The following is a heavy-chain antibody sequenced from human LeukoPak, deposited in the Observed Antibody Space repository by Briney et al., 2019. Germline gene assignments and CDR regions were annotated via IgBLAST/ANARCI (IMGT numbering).Heavy chain of an antibody. Sequence: ASVKVSCKASGYTFTSYGISWVRQAPGQGLEWMGWISAYNGNTNYAQKLQGRVTMTTDTSTSTAYMELRSLRSDDTAVYYCARVFTVTKEVWFDPWGQGTLVTVSS. CDR2: ISAYNGNT. CDR1: GYTFTSYG. J-gene: IGHJ5*02. V-gene: IGHV1-18*01. CDR3: ARVFTVTKEVWFDP. D-gene: IGHD4-17*01.